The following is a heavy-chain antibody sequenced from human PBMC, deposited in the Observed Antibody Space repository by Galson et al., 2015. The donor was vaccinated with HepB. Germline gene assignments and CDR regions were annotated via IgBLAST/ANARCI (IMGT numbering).Heavy chain of an antibody. J-gene: IGHJ3*02. CDR3: ARNGKMSGVVHLDAFDM. CDR1: GFTFSDYD. Sequence: SLRLSCAASGFTFSDYDMNWIRQSPGKGLEWISYISSGGNTIYYADSVKGRFTVSRDNAKNSLYLQIDSLRADDTAVYYCARNGKMSGVVHLDAFDMWGQGTIVTVSS. V-gene: IGHV3-11*01. D-gene: IGHD3-3*01. CDR2: ISSGGNTI.